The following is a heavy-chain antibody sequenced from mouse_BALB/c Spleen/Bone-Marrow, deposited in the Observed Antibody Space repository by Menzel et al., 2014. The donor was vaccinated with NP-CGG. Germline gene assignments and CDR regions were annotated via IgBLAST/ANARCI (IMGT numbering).Heavy chain of an antibody. CDR1: GHAFSGFW. Sequence: VQLQPSPAEVVRPGSSETITCKASGHAFSGFWMNWVMQRLGQGVDWIGPILAGDGDTDYKGKFKGKTTQTADNSSSTAYLQHISLTSEDSAVYFYARGGIAVDYWGQGTTLTVSS. CDR2: ILAGDGDT. V-gene: IGHV1-80*01. CDR3: ARGGIAVDY. J-gene: IGHJ2*01.